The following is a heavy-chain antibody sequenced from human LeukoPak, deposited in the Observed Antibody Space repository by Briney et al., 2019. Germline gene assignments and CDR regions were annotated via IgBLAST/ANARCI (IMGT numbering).Heavy chain of an antibody. CDR1: GFTFSSYA. J-gene: IGHJ6*03. D-gene: IGHD4-17*01. CDR2: ISGSGGST. V-gene: IGHV3-23*01. CDR3: ARGGMTPVTTSRAVPIGYYYMDV. Sequence: GGSLRLSCAASGFTFSSYAMSWVRQAPGKGLEWVSAISGSGGSTYYADSVKGRFTISRDNSKNTLYLQMNSLRAEDTAVYYCARGGMTPVTTSRAVPIGYYYMDVWGEGATVTVSS.